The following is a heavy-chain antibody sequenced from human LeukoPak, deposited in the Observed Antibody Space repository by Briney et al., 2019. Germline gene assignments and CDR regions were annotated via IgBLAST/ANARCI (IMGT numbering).Heavy chain of an antibody. J-gene: IGHJ4*02. CDR2: INHSGST. CDR3: ARLRYFDWLLWPSGFDY. CDR1: GGSFSGYY. D-gene: IGHD3-9*01. Sequence: SETLSLTCAVYGGSFSGYYWSWIRQPPGKGLEWIGEINHSGSTNYNPSLKSRVTISVDTSKNQFSLKLSSVTAADTAVYYCARLRYFDWLLWPSGFDYWGQGTLVTVSS. V-gene: IGHV4-34*01.